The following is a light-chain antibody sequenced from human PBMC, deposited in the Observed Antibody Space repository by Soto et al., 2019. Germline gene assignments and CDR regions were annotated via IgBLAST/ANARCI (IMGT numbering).Light chain of an antibody. CDR1: SSDVGGYDY. J-gene: IGLJ1*01. CDR2: EVT. CDR3: TSYAGSNTPYV. Sequence: ALTQPPSASGSPGQSVTISCTGTSSDVGGYDYVSWYQQHPGKAPKLMIFEVTKRPSGVPDRFSGSKSGNTASLTVSGLQAEDEADYYCTSYAGSNTPYVFGTGTKV. V-gene: IGLV2-8*01.